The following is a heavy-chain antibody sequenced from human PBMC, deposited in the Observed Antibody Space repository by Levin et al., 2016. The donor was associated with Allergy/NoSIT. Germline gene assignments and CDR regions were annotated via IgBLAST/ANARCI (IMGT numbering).Heavy chain of an antibody. CDR2: IFPEDSDT. Sequence: VRQMPGKGLEWMGIIFPEDSDTRYSPSFRGQVTISADPSMNTSFLQWSSLRASDTAIYYCARCPPLAWGPSYYYLDVWGKGTTVTVSS. CDR3: ARCPPLAWGPSYYYLDV. J-gene: IGHJ6*03. V-gene: IGHV5-51*01. D-gene: IGHD3-16*01.